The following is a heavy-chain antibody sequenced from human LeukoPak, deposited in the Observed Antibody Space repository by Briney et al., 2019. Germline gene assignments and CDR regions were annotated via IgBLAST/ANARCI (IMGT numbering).Heavy chain of an antibody. J-gene: IGHJ3*02. V-gene: IGHV1-24*01. CDR1: GYTLTELS. CDR3: ATGPTPSPYCGGDCYSPSFDI. D-gene: IGHD2-21*02. CDR2: FDPEDGET. Sequence: ASMKVSCKVSGYTLTELSMHWVRQAPGKGLEWMGGFDPEDGETIYAQKFQGRVTMTEDTSTDTAYMELSSLRSEDTAVYYCATGPTPSPYCGGDCYSPSFDIWGQGTMVTVSS.